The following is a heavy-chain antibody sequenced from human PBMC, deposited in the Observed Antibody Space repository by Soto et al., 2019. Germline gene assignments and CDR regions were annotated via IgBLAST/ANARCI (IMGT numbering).Heavy chain of an antibody. CDR2: TRNKANSYTT. Sequence: EVQLVESGGGLVQPGGSLRLSCAASGFTFSDHYMDWVRQAPGKGLEWVGRTRNKANSYTTEYAASVKGRFTISRDDSKNSLYLQMNSLKTEDTAVYYCASGAGSGYRWYFDLWGRGTLVTVSS. V-gene: IGHV3-72*01. J-gene: IGHJ2*01. D-gene: IGHD3-22*01. CDR3: ASGAGSGYRWYFDL. CDR1: GFTFSDHY.